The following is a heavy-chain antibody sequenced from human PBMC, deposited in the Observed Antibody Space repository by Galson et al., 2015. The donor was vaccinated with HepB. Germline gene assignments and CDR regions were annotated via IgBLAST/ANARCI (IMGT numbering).Heavy chain of an antibody. D-gene: IGHD3-10*01. CDR3: ARASDYDSGSYYNVPDY. CDR1: GFTFSSYS. CDR2: ISGYGTHI. V-gene: IGHV3-21*01. J-gene: IGHJ4*02. Sequence: SLRLSCAASGFTFSSYSMNWVRQAPGKGLEWVSSISGYGTHIYYADSMRGRFTISRDNAKNSLYLQMNSLRAEDTAVYYCARASDYDSGSYYNVPDYWGQGTLVTVSS.